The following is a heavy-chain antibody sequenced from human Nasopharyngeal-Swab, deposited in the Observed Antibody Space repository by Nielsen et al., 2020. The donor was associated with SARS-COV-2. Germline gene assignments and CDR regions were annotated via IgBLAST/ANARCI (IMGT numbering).Heavy chain of an antibody. CDR3: AKGLEMATADY. J-gene: IGHJ4*02. V-gene: IGHV3-30*18. Sequence: GSLRLSCAASGFTFSSYGVHWVRQAPGKGLEWVAVISYDGSNKYYADSVKGRFTISRDSSKNTLYLQMNSLRAEDTAVYYCAKGLEMATADYWGQGTLVTVSS. D-gene: IGHD5-24*01. CDR2: ISYDGSNK. CDR1: GFTFSSYG.